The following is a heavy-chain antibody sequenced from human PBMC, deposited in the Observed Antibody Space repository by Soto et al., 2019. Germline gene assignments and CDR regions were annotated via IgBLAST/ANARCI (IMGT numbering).Heavy chain of an antibody. CDR1: GGSLRRSTYY. D-gene: IGHD3-3*02. CDR2: IYYSGST. V-gene: IGHV4-39*01. Sequence: SETLSLTCTVSGGSLRRSTYYWGCIRQPPGKGLEWIGSIYYSGSTYYNPPLKSRVTISVDTSKNQFSLKLSSVTAADTAVYYCASPKIAFYNWFDPWGQGTLVTVS. CDR3: ASPKIAFYNWFDP. J-gene: IGHJ5*02.